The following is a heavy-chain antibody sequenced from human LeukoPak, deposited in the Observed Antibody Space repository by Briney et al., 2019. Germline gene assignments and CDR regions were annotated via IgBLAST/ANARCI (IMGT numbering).Heavy chain of an antibody. CDR3: ARSATVYHYYYYYGMDV. CDR1: GGSFSGYY. CDR2: INHSGST. J-gene: IGHJ6*02. V-gene: IGHV4-34*01. Sequence: SETLSLTCAVYGGSFSGYYWSWIRQPPGKGLEWIGEINHSGSTNYNPSLKSRVTISVDPSKNQFSLKLSSVTAADTAVYYCARSATVYHYYYYYGMDVWGQGTTVTVSS. D-gene: IGHD4-11*01.